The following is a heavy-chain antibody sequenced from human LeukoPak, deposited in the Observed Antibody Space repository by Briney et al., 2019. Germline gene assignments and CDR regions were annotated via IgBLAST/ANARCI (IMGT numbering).Heavy chain of an antibody. CDR1: GGTFSSYT. V-gene: IGHV1-69*02. CDR3: ATSGDCGGDCYGEYFQH. Sequence: EASVKVSCKASGGTFSSYTISWVRQAPGQGLEWMGRIIPILGIANYAQKFQGRVTITADKSTSTAYMELSSLRSEDTAVYYCATSGDCGGDCYGEYFQHWGQGTLVTVSS. D-gene: IGHD2-21*01. CDR2: IIPILGIA. J-gene: IGHJ1*01.